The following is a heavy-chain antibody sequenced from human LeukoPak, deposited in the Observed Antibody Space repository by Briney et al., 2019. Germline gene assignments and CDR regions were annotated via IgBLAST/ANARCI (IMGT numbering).Heavy chain of an antibody. J-gene: IGHJ1*01. Sequence: GGSLRLSCAASGFTFSSYSMNWVRQAPGKGLEWVAVISYDGSNKYYADSVKGRFTISRDNSKNTLYLQMNSLRAEDTAVYYCARDAGSAAGTFGVEYFQHWGQGTLVTVSS. D-gene: IGHD6-13*01. CDR2: ISYDGSNK. CDR3: ARDAGSAAGTFGVEYFQH. CDR1: GFTFSSYS. V-gene: IGHV3-30*03.